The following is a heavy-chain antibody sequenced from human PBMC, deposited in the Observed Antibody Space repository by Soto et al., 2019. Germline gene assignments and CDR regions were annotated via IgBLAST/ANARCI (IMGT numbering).Heavy chain of an antibody. CDR1: GFTFSSYA. V-gene: IGHV3-23*01. CDR2: ISGSGGST. Sequence: LRLSCAASGFTFSSYAMSWVRQAPGKGLEWVSAISGSGGSTYYADSVKGRFTISRDNAKNSLYLEMNSLRAEDTAVYYCARESEDLTSNFDYWGQGTLVTVSS. J-gene: IGHJ4*02. CDR3: ARESEDLTSNFDY.